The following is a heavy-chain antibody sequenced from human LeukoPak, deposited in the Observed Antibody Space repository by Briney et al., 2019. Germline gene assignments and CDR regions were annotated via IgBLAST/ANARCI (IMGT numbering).Heavy chain of an antibody. J-gene: IGHJ3*02. CDR3: ARVGTTVTEDDAFDI. CDR2: INPNSDGT. D-gene: IGHD4-17*01. Sequence: ASVKVSCKASGYTFTGYYMHWVRQAPGQGLEWMGWINPNSDGTNYAQKFQGRVTMTRDTSISTAYMELSRLRSDDTAVYYCARVGTTVTEDDAFDIWGQGTMVTVSS. CDR1: GYTFTGYY. V-gene: IGHV1-2*02.